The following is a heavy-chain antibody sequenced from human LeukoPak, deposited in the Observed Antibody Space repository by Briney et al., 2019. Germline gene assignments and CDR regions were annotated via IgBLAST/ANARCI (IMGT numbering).Heavy chain of an antibody. CDR3: AREGYYDSSSDY. D-gene: IGHD3-22*01. V-gene: IGHV3-30-3*01. CDR2: ISYDGSNK. CDR1: GFTFSSYA. Sequence: GGSLRLFCAASGFTFSSYAMHWVRQAPGKGLEWVAVISYDGSNKYYADSVKGRFTISRDNSKNTLYLQMNSLRAEDTAVYYCAREGYYDSSSDYWGQGTLVTVSS. J-gene: IGHJ4*02.